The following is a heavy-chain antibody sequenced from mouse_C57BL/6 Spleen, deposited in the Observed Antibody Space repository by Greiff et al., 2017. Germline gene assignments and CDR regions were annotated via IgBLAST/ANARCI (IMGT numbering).Heavy chain of an antibody. CDR1: GYTFPNYY. D-gene: IGHD1-1*01. CDR3: AGITTVVDYAMDY. CDR2: INPTNGGT. J-gene: IGHJ4*01. V-gene: IGHV1-26*01. Sequence: EVQLQHSGPELVKPGASVKISCKASGYTFPNYYMHWVKQSHGKSLEWIGDINPTNGGTSYNQKFKGKATLTVDKSSSTAYMELRSLTSDDSAVYYCAGITTVVDYAMDYWGQGTSVTVSS.